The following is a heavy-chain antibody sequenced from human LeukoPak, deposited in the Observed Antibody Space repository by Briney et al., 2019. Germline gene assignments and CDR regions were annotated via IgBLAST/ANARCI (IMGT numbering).Heavy chain of an antibody. CDR1: GFTFDNYG. CDR3: TRGGRSTSYYWEY. D-gene: IGHD6-13*01. CDR2: IHWNGGRT. Sequence: GGSLRLSCAASGFTFDNYGINWVRQAPGKGLEWVSRIHWNGGRTGYADSMKGRFTISRDNAENSLYLHMNNLRAEDTAVYYCTRGGRSTSYYWEYWGQGTLVTVSS. J-gene: IGHJ4*02. V-gene: IGHV3-20*04.